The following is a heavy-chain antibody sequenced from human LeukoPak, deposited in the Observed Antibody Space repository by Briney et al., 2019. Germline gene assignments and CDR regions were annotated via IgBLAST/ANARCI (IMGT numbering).Heavy chain of an antibody. Sequence: GGSLRLSCAASGFTFSDYYMGWIRQAPGKGLEWVSYISSSGSTIYYADSVKGRFTISRDNAKNSLYLQMNSLRAEDTAVYYCARDRLEMAFDYWGQGTLVTVSS. CDR1: GFTFSDYY. V-gene: IGHV3-11*01. J-gene: IGHJ4*02. CDR2: ISSSGSTI. CDR3: ARDRLEMAFDY. D-gene: IGHD5-24*01.